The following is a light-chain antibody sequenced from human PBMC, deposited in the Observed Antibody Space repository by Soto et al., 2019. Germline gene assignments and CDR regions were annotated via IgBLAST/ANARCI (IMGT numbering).Light chain of an antibody. V-gene: IGKV1-27*01. CDR3: QNYFRAPFT. J-gene: IGKJ3*01. Sequence: DTQLTQSPSSLSASVGDRVTITCRSSQVINDYLAWYQQRPGKLPKLLISAASTLQSGVPSRFSGSGSGTDFTLTISSLQPEDVATYFCQNYFRAPFTFGPGTKVEIK. CDR1: QVINDY. CDR2: AAS.